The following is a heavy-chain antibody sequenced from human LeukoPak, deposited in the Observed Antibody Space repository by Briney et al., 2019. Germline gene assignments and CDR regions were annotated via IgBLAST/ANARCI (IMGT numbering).Heavy chain of an antibody. D-gene: IGHD3-10*01. Sequence: GGCLRLSCAASGFTFSTYIMIWVRQAPGKGLEWVSSITSSSSYIYYANSVKGRFTISRDNAKNSLYLQMNSLRAEDTAVYYCARVMSGSLTFDFWGQGTLVTVSS. J-gene: IGHJ4*02. CDR1: GFTFSTYI. CDR3: ARVMSGSLTFDF. CDR2: ITSSSSYI. V-gene: IGHV3-21*01.